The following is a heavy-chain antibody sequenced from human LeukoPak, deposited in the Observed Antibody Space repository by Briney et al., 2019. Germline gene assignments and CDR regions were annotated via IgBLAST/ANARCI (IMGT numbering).Heavy chain of an antibody. J-gene: IGHJ4*02. Sequence: SETLSLTCTVSGGSISGSSYYWAWIRQPPGKGLEYIGSYSGSTYYNPSLKSRVTISVDTSKKQFSLKLSSVTAADTAVYYCARSSYGAGSKPYWVDYWGQGTLVTVSS. CDR1: GGSISGSSYY. D-gene: IGHD3-10*01. V-gene: IGHV4-39*01. CDR2: YSGST. CDR3: ARSSYGAGSKPYWVDY.